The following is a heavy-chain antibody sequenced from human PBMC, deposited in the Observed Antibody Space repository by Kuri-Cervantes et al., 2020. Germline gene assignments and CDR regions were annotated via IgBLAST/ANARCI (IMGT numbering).Heavy chain of an antibody. Sequence: SVKVSCKASEFTFTHSAVQWVRQARGQRLEWIGCIVVGSGNTNYAQKFQDRVTITRDMSTNTAYMELRSLRSDDTAVYYCARDLRKGTWIQLWSTDYYYMDVWGKGTTVTVSS. CDR3: ARDLRKGTWIQLWSTDYYYMDV. CDR2: IVVGSGNT. V-gene: IGHV1-58*01. D-gene: IGHD5-18*01. CDR1: EFTFTHSA. J-gene: IGHJ6*03.